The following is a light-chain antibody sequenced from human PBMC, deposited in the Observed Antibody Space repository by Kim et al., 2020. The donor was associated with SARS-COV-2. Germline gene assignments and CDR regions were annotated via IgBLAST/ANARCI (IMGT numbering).Light chain of an antibody. CDR3: QQYDNLPT. J-gene: IGKJ5*01. CDR1: QDMTKY. V-gene: IGKV1-33*01. CDR2: GAS. Sequence: SAAVGDVVPITCQTHQDMTKYLKWYQQKPGKAPKLLIYGASNLEAGVSSRFSGGGSGTDFTLTITSLQPEDIATYYCQQYDNLPTFGQGTRLEIK.